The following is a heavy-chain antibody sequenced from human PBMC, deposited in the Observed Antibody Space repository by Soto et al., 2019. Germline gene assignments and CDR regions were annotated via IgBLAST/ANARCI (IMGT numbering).Heavy chain of an antibody. J-gene: IGHJ5*02. CDR1: GVTSISYA. D-gene: IGHD2-2*01. V-gene: IGHV3-30-3*01. Sequence: SCGVGGVTSISYAGHWVSKDTGKGLEWVAVISYDGSNKYYADSVKGRFTIPRDNSKNTRDLQMNSLRAEDTPVYYFETDWGIPDLMAVLAPWGNRTSVPGS. CDR3: ETDWGIPDLMAVLAP. CDR2: ISYDGSNK.